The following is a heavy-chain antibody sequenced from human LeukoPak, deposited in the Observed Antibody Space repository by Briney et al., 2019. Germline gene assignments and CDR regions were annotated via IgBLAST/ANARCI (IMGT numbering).Heavy chain of an antibody. CDR1: GFTFSGFD. CDR2: ISGSGADT. V-gene: IGHV3-23*01. Sequence: GGFLRFCGATAGFTFSGFDMTWVRLAPGKGLQWVSSISGSGADTDYADFVKGRVTISRDNSKNPLSLQMNFLSLDDTAIYYCATGPGTGSPSYLDHWGQGTLVTVPS. J-gene: IGHJ4*02. CDR3: ATGPGTGSPSYLDH. D-gene: IGHD3/OR15-3a*01.